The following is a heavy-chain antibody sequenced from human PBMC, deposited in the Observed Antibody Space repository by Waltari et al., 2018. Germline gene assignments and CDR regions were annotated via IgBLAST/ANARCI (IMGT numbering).Heavy chain of an antibody. D-gene: IGHD2-15*01. CDR3: ARSPGGIDAFDI. CDR2: INHRGST. Sequence: QVQLQQWGAGLLKPSETLSLTCAVYGGSFSGYYWSWIRQPPGKGLEWMGEINHRGSTNNNPSLRSRVTRSVDTSKNQFSLKLSSVTAADTAVYYCARSPGGIDAFDIWGQGTMVTVSS. J-gene: IGHJ3*02. CDR1: GGSFSGYY. V-gene: IGHV4-34*01.